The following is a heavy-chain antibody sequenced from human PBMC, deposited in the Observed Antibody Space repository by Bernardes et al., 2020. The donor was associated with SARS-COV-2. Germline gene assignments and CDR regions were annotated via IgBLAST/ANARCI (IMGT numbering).Heavy chain of an antibody. CDR2: IKGDGSQI. CDR1: GFTFSSYW. CDR3: AKGRDSGYLVPFDY. J-gene: IGHJ4*02. V-gene: IGHV3-7*03. D-gene: IGHD3-22*01. Sequence: GSLRLSCAASGFTFSSYWMSWVRQAPGKGLEWVANIKGDGSQISSVDSVRGRFTISRDTSKSTLYLQMNSLRAEDTAVYYCAKGRDSGYLVPFDYWGQGTLVTVSS.